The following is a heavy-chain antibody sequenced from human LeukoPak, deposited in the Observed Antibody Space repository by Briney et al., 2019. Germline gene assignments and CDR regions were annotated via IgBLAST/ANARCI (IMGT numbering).Heavy chain of an antibody. CDR1: GYTFTDYY. J-gene: IGHJ6*03. CDR3: ARASGRDSSVKSFYYMGD. CDR2: INPASGGT. Sequence: PWASVKVSCKASGYTFTDYYMHWVRQAPGQGLGWLGWINPASGGTKYAQNFQGRVTMARDTSINTVYMDLSSLRSDDTAVYYCARASGRDSSVKSFYYMGDWGTGTTVTVSS. V-gene: IGHV1-2*02. D-gene: IGHD5-24*01.